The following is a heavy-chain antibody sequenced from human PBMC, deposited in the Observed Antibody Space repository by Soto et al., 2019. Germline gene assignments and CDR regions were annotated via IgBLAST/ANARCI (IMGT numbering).Heavy chain of an antibody. CDR3: ARDRRGVRGNKTYYYYMDV. D-gene: IGHD3-10*01. CDR2: IKQDGSEK. V-gene: IGHV3-7*01. CDR1: GFTFSSYW. J-gene: IGHJ6*03. Sequence: EVQLVESGGGLVQPGGSLRLSCAASGFTFSSYWMSWVRQAPGKGLEWVANIKQDGSEKYYVDSVKGRFTISRDNAKNSLYLQMNSLRAEDTAVYYCARDRRGVRGNKTYYYYMDVWGKGTTVTVSS.